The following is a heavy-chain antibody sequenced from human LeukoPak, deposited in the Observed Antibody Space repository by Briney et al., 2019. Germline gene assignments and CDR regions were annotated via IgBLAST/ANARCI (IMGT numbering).Heavy chain of an antibody. V-gene: IGHV3-74*01. J-gene: IGHJ4*02. CDR1: GFTFSSYW. CDR3: ARGEDNADEYLREDY. Sequence: GGSLRLSCAASGFTFSSYWMHWVRQAPGKGLVWVSRIKSDGSSTNYADSVKGRFTISRDNAKNSLSLQMNSLRADDTAVYYCARGEDNADEYLREDYWGQGILVTVSS. D-gene: IGHD3-16*01. CDR2: IKSDGSST.